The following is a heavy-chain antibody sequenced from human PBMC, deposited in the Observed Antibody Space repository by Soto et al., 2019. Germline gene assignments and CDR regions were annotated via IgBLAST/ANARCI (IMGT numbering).Heavy chain of an antibody. CDR1: GFSLSTHGVG. J-gene: IGHJ4*02. Sequence: SGPTLVYPTQTLTLTCTFSGFSLSTHGVGVGWIRQPPGKALEWLALIYWDDDKRYSPSLKSRLTITKDTSKNQVVLTMTNMDPVDTATYYCAHTRHGYSSGWKDYWGQGTLVTVSS. V-gene: IGHV2-5*02. CDR2: IYWDDDK. D-gene: IGHD6-19*01. CDR3: AHTRHGYSSGWKDY.